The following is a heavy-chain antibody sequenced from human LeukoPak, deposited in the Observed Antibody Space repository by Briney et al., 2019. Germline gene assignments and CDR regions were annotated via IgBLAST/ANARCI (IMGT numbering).Heavy chain of an antibody. CDR3: ASGIYYASVHTWSPV. V-gene: IGHV3-21*01. CDR1: GFTFSSYS. J-gene: IGHJ4*02. CDR2: ISISSTYI. Sequence: GSLRLSCAASGFTFSSYSMNWVRQAPGKGLEWVSSISISSTYIYYTDSVKGRFTISRDDASNSLDLQMNSLRAEDSAIYYCASGIYYASVHTWSPVWGQGTLVTVSS. D-gene: IGHD3-10*01.